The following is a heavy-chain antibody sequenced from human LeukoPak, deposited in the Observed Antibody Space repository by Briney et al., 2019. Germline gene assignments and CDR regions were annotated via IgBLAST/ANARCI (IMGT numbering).Heavy chain of an antibody. Sequence: ASVKVSCKASGYTFTSYYMHWVRQAPGQGLEWMGWINPNSGGTNYAQKFQGRVTMTRDTSISTAYMELSRLRSDDTAVYYCARLETGITISGVDKYFQHWGQGTLVTVSS. CDR2: INPNSGGT. J-gene: IGHJ1*01. D-gene: IGHD3-3*01. V-gene: IGHV1-2*02. CDR1: GYTFTSYY. CDR3: ARLETGITISGVDKYFQH.